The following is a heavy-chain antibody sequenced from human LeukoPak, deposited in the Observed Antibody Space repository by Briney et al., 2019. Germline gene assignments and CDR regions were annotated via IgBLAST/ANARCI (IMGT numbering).Heavy chain of an antibody. V-gene: IGHV3-23*01. D-gene: IGHD5-12*01. CDR1: GFTFSSYA. J-gene: IGHJ4*02. CDR3: AKDAIPRVATKASFMDC. CDR2: ISGSGGST. Sequence: PGGSLRLSCAASGFTFSSYAMSWVRQAPGKGLEWVSAISGSGGSTYYADSVKGRFTISRDNSKNTLYLQMNSLRAEDTAVYYCAKDAIPRVATKASFMDCWGQGTLVTVSS.